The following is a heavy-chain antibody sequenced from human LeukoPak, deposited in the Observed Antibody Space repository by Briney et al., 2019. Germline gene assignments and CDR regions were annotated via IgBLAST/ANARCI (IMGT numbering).Heavy chain of an antibody. CDR3: ATDYSNFYGMDV. D-gene: IGHD4-11*01. CDR1: GGSVNSGSYF. V-gene: IGHV4-61*01. CDR2: IQNSART. Sequence: SVTLSLTCTVSGGSVNSGSYFWSWLRQPPGKGLEWIGYIQNSARTNYNPSLESRVTISVDSSKDQFSLRLSSVTAADTAVYYCATDYSNFYGMDVWGQGTTVTVSS. J-gene: IGHJ6*02.